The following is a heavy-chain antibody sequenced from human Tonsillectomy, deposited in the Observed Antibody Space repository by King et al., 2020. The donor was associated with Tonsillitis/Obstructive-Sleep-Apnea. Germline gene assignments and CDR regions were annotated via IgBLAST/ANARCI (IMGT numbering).Heavy chain of an antibody. CDR3: ARTYYDFWSGSLAYFDY. CDR1: GGSISISSYY. Sequence: QLQESGPGLVKPSETLSLTCNVSGGSISISSYYWGWIRQPPGKGLEWIGSIYYSGSIYYNLSLRSRVTISVDTSKNQFSLKLSSVTAADTAVYYCARTYYDFWSGSLAYFDYWGQGTLVTVSS. V-gene: IGHV4-39*01. J-gene: IGHJ4*02. CDR2: IYYSGSI. D-gene: IGHD3-3*01.